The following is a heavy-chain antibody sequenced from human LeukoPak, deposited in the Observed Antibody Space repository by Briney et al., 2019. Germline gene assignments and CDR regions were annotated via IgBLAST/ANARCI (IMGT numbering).Heavy chain of an antibody. CDR1: GGSISSYY. J-gene: IGHJ6*03. V-gene: IGHV4-4*07. CDR2: IYTSGST. D-gene: IGHD6-6*01. CDR3: ARAYSSSHYYYYYMDV. Sequence: SETLSLTCTVSGGSISSYYWSWIRQPAGKGLEWIGRIYTSGSTNYNPSLKSRVTISVDTSKNQFSLKLSSVTAADTAVYYCARAYSSSHYYYYYMDVWGKGTTVTVSS.